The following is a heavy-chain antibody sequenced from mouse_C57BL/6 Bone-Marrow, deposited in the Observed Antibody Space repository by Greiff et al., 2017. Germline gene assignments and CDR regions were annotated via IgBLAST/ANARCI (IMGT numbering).Heavy chain of an antibody. J-gene: IGHJ3*01. Sequence: QVHVKQPGAELVKPGASVKVSCKASGYTFTSYWMHWVKQRPGQGLEWTGRIHPSDSDTNYNQKFKGKATLTVDKSSSTAYMQLSSLTSEDSAVYYCAMGITTVVAPFAYWGQGTLVTVSA. CDR3: AMGITTVVAPFAY. D-gene: IGHD1-1*01. CDR1: GYTFTSYW. V-gene: IGHV1-74*01. CDR2: IHPSDSDT.